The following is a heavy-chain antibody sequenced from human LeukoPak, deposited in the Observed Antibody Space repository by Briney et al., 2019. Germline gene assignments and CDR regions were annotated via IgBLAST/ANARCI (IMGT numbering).Heavy chain of an antibody. J-gene: IGHJ1*01. Sequence: GGSLRLSCAASGFTFSSYGMHWVGQAPGKGLEWVSFIRYDGSNRYYADSVKGRFTISRDNSKNTLYLQMNSLRAEDTAVYYCAKDGLSGSRAKGGFQHWGQGTLVTVSS. V-gene: IGHV3-30*02. CDR3: AKDGLSGSRAKGGFQH. CDR1: GFTFSSYG. CDR2: IRYDGSNR. D-gene: IGHD1-26*01.